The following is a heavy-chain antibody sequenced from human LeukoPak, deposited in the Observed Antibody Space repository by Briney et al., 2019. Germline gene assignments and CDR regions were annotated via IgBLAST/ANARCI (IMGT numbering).Heavy chain of an antibody. D-gene: IGHD3-10*01. CDR3: AKDTRGSDGFDY. CDR1: GFTFSSSA. CDR2: ISGSGGST. Sequence: GGSPRLSCAASGFTFSSSAMSWVRQAPGKGLEWVSTISGSGGSTYYADSVKGRFTISRDNSKNTLYLQMNSLRAADTAVYYCAKDTRGSDGFDYWGQGTLVTVSS. V-gene: IGHV3-23*01. J-gene: IGHJ4*02.